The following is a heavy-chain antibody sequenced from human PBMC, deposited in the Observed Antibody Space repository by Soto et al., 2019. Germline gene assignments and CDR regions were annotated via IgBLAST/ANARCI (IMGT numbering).Heavy chain of an antibody. J-gene: IGHJ4*02. D-gene: IGHD2-15*01. V-gene: IGHV3-15*01. CDR2: IKSKTDGGTT. Sequence: PGGSLRLSCAASGFTFSNAWMSWVRQAPGKGLEWVGRIKSKTDGGTTDYAAPVKGRFTISRDDSKNTLYLQMNSLKTEDTAVYYCTTAARDIVVVVAASLSQDDYWGQGTLVTVSS. CDR3: TTAARDIVVVVAASLSQDDY. CDR1: GFTFSNAW.